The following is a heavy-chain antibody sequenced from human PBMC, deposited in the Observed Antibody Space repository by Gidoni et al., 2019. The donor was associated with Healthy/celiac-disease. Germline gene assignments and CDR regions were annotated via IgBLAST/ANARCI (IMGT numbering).Heavy chain of an antibody. Sequence: QLQLQESGPGLVKPSETLSLTCTVSGGSISSSSYYWGWIRQPPGKGLEWIGSIYYSGSTYYNPSLKSRVTISVDTSKNQFSLKLSSVTAADTAVYYCARGARRHLDYWGQGTLVTVSS. CDR1: GGSISSSSYY. V-gene: IGHV4-39*01. CDR3: ARGARRHLDY. CDR2: IYYSGST. J-gene: IGHJ4*02.